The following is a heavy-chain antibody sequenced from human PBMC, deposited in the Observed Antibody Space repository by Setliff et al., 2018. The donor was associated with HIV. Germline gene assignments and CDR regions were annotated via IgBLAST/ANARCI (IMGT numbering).Heavy chain of an antibody. J-gene: IGHJ5*02. CDR2: INHSGST. CDR3: ARGGRSLAAQTWFDP. Sequence: SETLSLTCAVYGGSFSDYYWSWIRQPPGKGLEWIGEINHSGSTNYNPSLKSRVTISVDTSKNQFPLKLSSVTAADTAVYYCARGGRSLAAQTWFDPWGQGTLVTVSS. D-gene: IGHD6-6*01. CDR1: GGSFSDYY. V-gene: IGHV4-34*01.